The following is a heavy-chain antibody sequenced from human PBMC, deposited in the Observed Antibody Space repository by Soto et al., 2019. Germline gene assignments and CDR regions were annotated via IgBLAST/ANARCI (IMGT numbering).Heavy chain of an antibody. V-gene: IGHV1-69*13. CDR1: GDTDTNYV. CDR3: EAEMTFGKLSVV. CDR2: IFPKFGTT. J-gene: IGHJ6*02. Sequence: SVKVSCKASGDTDTNYVISWVRQAPGQGLEWMGGIFPKFGTTYSAQKLQDRLTITADESTSTVYMQLSSLRLDDTAVYYCEAEMTFGKLSVVWGQGTTVTVSS. D-gene: IGHD3-16*02.